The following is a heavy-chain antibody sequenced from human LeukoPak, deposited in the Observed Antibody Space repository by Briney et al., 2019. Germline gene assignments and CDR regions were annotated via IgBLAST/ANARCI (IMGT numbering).Heavy chain of an antibody. D-gene: IGHD6-13*01. J-gene: IGHJ4*02. Sequence: ASVKVSCKAPGYTFTGYYMHLVRQAPGQGLEWMGWINPNSGGTNYAQKFQGRVTMTRDTSISIAYMELSRLRSDDTAVYYCARDSIAAADHWGQGTLVTVSS. CDR3: ARDSIAAADH. CDR1: GYTFTGYY. V-gene: IGHV1-2*02. CDR2: INPNSGGT.